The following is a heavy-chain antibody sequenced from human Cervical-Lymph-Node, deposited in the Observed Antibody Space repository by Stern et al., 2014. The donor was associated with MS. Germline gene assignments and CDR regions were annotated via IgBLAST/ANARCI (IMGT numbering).Heavy chain of an antibody. Sequence: QVQLQESGPGLVKPSGTLSLTCAVSGVSMTSSNWWSWVRQPPGKGLEWIGDIYHIGTTNYNPSLKSRVTMSVDKSNYQFSLRLSSVTAADTAKYFCARDLRRGWGGYFPGDYWGQGILVTVSS. D-gene: IGHD2/OR15-2a*01. CDR3: ARDLRRGWGGYFPGDY. CDR1: GVSMTSSNW. V-gene: IGHV4-4*02. J-gene: IGHJ4*02. CDR2: IYHIGTT.